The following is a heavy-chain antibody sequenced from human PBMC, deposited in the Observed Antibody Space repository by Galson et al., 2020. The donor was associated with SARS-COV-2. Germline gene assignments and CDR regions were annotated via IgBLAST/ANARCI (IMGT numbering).Heavy chain of an antibody. Sequence: ASVKVSCKASGYTFTSYGISWVRQAPGQGLEWMGWISDYNGKTNYAQKLQGRVTMTTDTSTSTAYMELRSLRSDDTAVYYCARGHISRKTCGKAPPYSCLVSWGQGTLVTFSS. J-gene: IGHJ4*02. CDR2: ISDYNGKT. V-gene: IGHV1-18*01. CDR3: ARGHISRKTCGKAPPYSCLVS. CDR1: GYTFTSYG. D-gene: IGHD5-18*01.